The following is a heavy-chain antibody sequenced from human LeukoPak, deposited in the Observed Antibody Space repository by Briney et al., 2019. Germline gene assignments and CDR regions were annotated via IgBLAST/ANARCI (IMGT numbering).Heavy chain of an antibody. V-gene: IGHV4-30-4*08. Sequence: PSQTLSLTCTVSGGSISSGDYYWSWIRQPPGKGMEWIGYIYYSGSTYYNPSLTSRVTISVATSKNQFSLKLSSVTAADTAVYYCARAPRIIVVVPAANAPGAFDIWGQGTMVTVSS. CDR2: IYYSGST. CDR1: GGSISSGDYY. CDR3: ARAPRIIVVVPAANAPGAFDI. D-gene: IGHD2-2*01. J-gene: IGHJ3*02.